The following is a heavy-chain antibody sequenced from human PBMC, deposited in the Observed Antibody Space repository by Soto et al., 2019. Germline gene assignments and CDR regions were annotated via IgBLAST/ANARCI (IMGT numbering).Heavy chain of an antibody. CDR2: TYYRSKWYY. V-gene: IGHV6-1*01. J-gene: IGHJ4*01. Sequence: SQTLSLTSVITGDRFSSNSAGWIWVRQSPSRGLEWLGRTYYRSKWYYEYAVSVRGRITINPDTSKNQYSLQLNSVTPEDTAVYFCARGEQYSGRIFDYWGQGTLVTVSS. CDR1: GDRFSSNSAG. D-gene: IGHD1-26*01. CDR3: ARGEQYSGRIFDY.